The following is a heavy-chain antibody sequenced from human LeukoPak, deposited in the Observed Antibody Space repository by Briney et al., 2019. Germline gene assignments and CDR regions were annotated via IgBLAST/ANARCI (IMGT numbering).Heavy chain of an antibody. CDR3: ARDVTVADFDY. CDR2: ISSSSSTI. V-gene: IGHV3-48*01. D-gene: IGHD4-23*01. J-gene: IGHJ4*02. Sequence: GGSLRLSCAASGFIFTSYAMSWVRQAPGKGLEWVSYISSSSSTISYADSVKGRFTISRDNAKNSLYLQMNSRRAEDTAVYYCARDVTVADFDYWGQGTLVTVSS. CDR1: GFIFTSYA.